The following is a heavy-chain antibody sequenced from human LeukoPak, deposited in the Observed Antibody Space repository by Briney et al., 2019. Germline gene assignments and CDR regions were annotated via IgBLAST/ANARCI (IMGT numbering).Heavy chain of an antibody. V-gene: IGHV3-23*01. J-gene: IGHJ4*02. CDR2: VTGTGGNT. CDR1: GFTFSSYA. CDR3: AKVHGSGSYRFDF. D-gene: IGHD3-10*01. Sequence: GGSLRLSCVASGFTFSSYAMSWVRQSPGKGLEWVSAVTGTGGNTYHADSVKDRFTISRDNSKNTVYLQMNSLRAEDTAIYYCAKVHGSGSYRFDFWGQGTLVTVSS.